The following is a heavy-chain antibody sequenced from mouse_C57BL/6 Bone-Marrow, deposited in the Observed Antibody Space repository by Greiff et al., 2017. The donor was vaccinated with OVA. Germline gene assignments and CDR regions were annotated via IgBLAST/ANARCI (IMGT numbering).Heavy chain of an antibody. V-gene: IGHV5-17*01. CDR3: AKRNYFDY. CDR1: GFTFSDYG. CDR2: ISSGSSTL. Sequence: EVQLVESGGGLVKPGGSLKLSCAASGFTFSDYGMHWVRQAPEKGLEWVAYISSGSSTLYYADTVKGRFTISRDNAKNTLFLQMTSLRSEDTAMYYCAKRNYFDYWGQGTTRTVSS. J-gene: IGHJ2*01.